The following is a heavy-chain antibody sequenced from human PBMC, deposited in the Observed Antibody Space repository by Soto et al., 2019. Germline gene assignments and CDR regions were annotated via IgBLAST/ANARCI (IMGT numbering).Heavy chain of an antibody. Sequence: PSETLSLTCVVSGGSLSDYFWSWISQPPGMALEWIGEINHLGSINYNPSLKSRVTMSVDTSKNQFSLTLNSVTAADTATYYCARGGISHWAYFYYMDVWDRGTTVTVSS. D-gene: IGHD2-21*01. J-gene: IGHJ6*03. CDR2: INHLGSI. V-gene: IGHV4-34*01. CDR3: ARGGISHWAYFYYMDV. CDR1: GGSLSDYF.